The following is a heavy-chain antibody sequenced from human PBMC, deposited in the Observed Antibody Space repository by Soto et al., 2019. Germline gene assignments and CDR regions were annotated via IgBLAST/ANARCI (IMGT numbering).Heavy chain of an antibody. D-gene: IGHD3-10*01. CDR1: GYTFTSYD. V-gene: IGHV1-8*01. CDR2: MNPNSGNT. J-gene: IGHJ6*03. Sequence: ASVKVSCKASGYTFTSYDINWVRQATGQGLEWMGWMNPNSGNTGYAQKFQGRVTMTRNTSISTAYMELSSLRSEDTAVYYCARLWISMVRGVIGYYYYYMDVWGKGTTVTVYS. CDR3: ARLWISMVRGVIGYYYYYMDV.